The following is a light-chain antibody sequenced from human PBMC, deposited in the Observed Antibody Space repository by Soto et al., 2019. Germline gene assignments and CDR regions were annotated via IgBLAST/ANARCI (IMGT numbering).Light chain of an antibody. Sequence: DIVMTQSPLSLPVTPGEPASISCRSSQSLLYSSGFNYVDWYLQKPGQSPQLLIHLASNRAPGVTDRFSGSGTCTDFTLKISRVEAEDVGVYYCMQALQTPWTFGQGTKVEIK. CDR1: QSLLYSSGFNY. CDR3: MQALQTPWT. J-gene: IGKJ1*01. CDR2: LAS. V-gene: IGKV2-28*01.